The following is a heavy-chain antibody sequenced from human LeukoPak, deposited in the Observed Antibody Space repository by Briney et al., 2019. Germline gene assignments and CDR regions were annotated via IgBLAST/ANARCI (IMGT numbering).Heavy chain of an antibody. D-gene: IGHD6-13*01. J-gene: IGHJ6*02. Sequence: PGGSLRLSCAASGFTFSSYEMNWVRQAPGKGLEWVAFIRYDGSNKYYADSVKGRFTISRDNSKNTLYLQMNSLRAEDTAVYYCARSRIAAAGTYGMDVWGQGTTVTVSS. CDR2: IRYDGSNK. CDR1: GFTFSSYE. CDR3: ARSRIAAAGTYGMDV. V-gene: IGHV3-30*02.